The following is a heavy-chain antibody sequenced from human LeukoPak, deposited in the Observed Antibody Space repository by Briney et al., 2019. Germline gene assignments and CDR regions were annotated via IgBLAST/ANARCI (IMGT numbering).Heavy chain of an antibody. Sequence: PGGSLRLSCAASGFTFSSYEMNWVRQAPGKGLEWVSYISSSGSTIYYADSVKGRFTISRDNAKNSLYLQMNSLRAEDTAVYYCARSFGSGDQLLPSAYWGQGTLVTVSS. V-gene: IGHV3-48*03. CDR1: GFTFSSYE. CDR2: ISSSGSTI. D-gene: IGHD2-2*01. CDR3: ARSFGSGDQLLPSAY. J-gene: IGHJ4*02.